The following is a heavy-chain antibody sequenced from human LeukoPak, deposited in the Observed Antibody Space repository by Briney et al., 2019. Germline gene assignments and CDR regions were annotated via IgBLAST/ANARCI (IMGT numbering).Heavy chain of an antibody. D-gene: IGHD3-9*01. Sequence: ASVKVSCKASGYTFTDYYMHWVRQAPGQGLEWMGWINLNSGGTNYAQKFQGRVTMTRDTSISTAYMELSRLRSDDTAVYYCASWYDILTGYYSWGQGTLVTVSS. CDR3: ASWYDILTGYYS. V-gene: IGHV1-2*02. J-gene: IGHJ4*02. CDR1: GYTFTDYY. CDR2: INLNSGGT.